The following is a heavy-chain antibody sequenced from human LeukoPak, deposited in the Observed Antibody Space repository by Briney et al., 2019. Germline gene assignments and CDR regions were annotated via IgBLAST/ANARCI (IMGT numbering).Heavy chain of an antibody. V-gene: IGHV3-11*01. CDR3: VRHSGRAGGQ. J-gene: IGHJ4*02. Sequence: GGSLRLSCAASGFNFGVHYMSWLRQAPGKRPEWISYISSNGGDIAYADSVKGRFTISRDNAKNSLHLQMNRLRVDDTAVYHCVRHSGRAGGQWGQRTLIAVSS. CDR2: ISSNGGDI. D-gene: IGHD3-10*01. CDR1: GFNFGVHY.